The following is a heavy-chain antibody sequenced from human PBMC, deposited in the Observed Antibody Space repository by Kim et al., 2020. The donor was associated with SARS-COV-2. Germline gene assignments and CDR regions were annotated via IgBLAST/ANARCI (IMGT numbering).Heavy chain of an antibody. D-gene: IGHD3-10*01. Sequence: GGSLRLSCAASGFTFSSYSMNWVRQAPGKGLEWVSSISSSSSYIYYSDSVKGRFTISRDYAKNSPFLQMNSLRAEDTAVYYCARSMVRDYYYGMDVWGQG. CDR3: ARSMVRDYYYGMDV. CDR2: ISSSSSYI. CDR1: GFTFSSYS. J-gene: IGHJ6*02. V-gene: IGHV3-21*01.